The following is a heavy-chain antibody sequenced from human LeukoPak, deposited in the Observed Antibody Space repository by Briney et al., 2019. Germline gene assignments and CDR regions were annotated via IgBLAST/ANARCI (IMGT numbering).Heavy chain of an antibody. CDR2: IKSKTDGGTT. CDR3: TTGRRGNYSY. D-gene: IGHD1-7*01. J-gene: IGHJ4*02. CDR1: GFTFTNAW. V-gene: IGHV3-15*01. Sequence: GGSLRLSCAASGFTFTNAWMIWVRQAPGKGLEGVGRIKSKTDGGTTDYAAPVKGRFTISRDDSKNTLYMQMNSLKTDDTGVYYCTTGRRGNYSYWGQGILVTVSS.